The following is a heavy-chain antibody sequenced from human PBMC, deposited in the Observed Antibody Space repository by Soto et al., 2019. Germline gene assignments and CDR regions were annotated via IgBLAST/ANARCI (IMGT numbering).Heavy chain of an antibody. CDR1: GGSISSGGYY. V-gene: IGHV4-31*03. CDR2: IYYSGST. CDR3: ARALTTVTLFDP. J-gene: IGHJ5*02. Sequence: QVQLQESGPGLVKPSQTLSLTCTVSGGSISSGGYYWSWLRQHPGKGLEWIGYIYYSGSTYCNPSLKSRGTIAVDTAKNPVSLKLSSVTAADAAVYYCARALTTVTLFDPWGQGTLVTVSS. D-gene: IGHD4-17*01.